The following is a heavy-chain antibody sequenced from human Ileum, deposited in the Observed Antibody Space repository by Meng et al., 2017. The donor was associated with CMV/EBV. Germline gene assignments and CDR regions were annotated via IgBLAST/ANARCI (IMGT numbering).Heavy chain of an antibody. CDR2: IYSGGST. Sequence: ETLSLTCAASGFTVSSNYMSWVRQAPGKGLEWVSVIYSGGSTYYADSVKGRFTISRDNSKNTLYLQMNSLRAEDTAVYYCARGRMTTVPNSDYWGQGTLVTVSS. V-gene: IGHV3-53*01. J-gene: IGHJ4*02. CDR3: ARGRMTTVPNSDY. CDR1: GFTVSSNY. D-gene: IGHD4-11*01.